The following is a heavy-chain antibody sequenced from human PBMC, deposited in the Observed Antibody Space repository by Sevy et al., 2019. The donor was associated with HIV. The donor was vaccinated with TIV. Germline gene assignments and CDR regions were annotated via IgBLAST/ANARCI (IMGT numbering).Heavy chain of an antibody. CDR1: GGTFSSYA. J-gene: IGHJ6*02. CDR2: IIPIFGTA. Sequence: ASVKVSCKASGGTFSSYAISWVRQAPGQGLEWMGGIIPIFGTANYAQKFQGRVTITADESTSTAYMELSSLRSEDTAVYYCARSPVGAKGYYYGMDVRGQGTTVTVSS. CDR3: ARSPVGAKGYYYGMDV. V-gene: IGHV1-69*13. D-gene: IGHD1-26*01.